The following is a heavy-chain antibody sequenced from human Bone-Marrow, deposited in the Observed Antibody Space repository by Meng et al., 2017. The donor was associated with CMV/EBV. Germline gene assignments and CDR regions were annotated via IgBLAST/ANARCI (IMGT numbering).Heavy chain of an antibody. D-gene: IGHD5-18*01. CDR2: IRCDGSNK. CDR3: AKEDGVDTAMVIAYYYGMDV. CDR1: GFTFSSYG. Sequence: GESLKISCAASGFTFSSYGMHWVRQAPGKGLEWVAFIRCDGSNKYYADSVKGRFTISRDNSKNTLYRQMNSLRAEDTAVYYCAKEDGVDTAMVIAYYYGMDVWGQGTTVNGAS. J-gene: IGHJ6*01. V-gene: IGHV3-30*02.